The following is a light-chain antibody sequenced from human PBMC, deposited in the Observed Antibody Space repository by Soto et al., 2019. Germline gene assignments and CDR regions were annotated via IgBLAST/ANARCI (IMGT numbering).Light chain of an antibody. V-gene: IGKV1-5*03. CDR2: RTS. J-gene: IGKJ3*01. CDR1: QDISNW. Sequence: DIQMTQSPSTLSASVGDRVTITCRASQDISNWLAWYQQKPGKAPKLLIYRTSNLESGVPSRFSGNGSGTEFTLTISSLQPDDFATYYCQQYSINLLTFGPGTTVDI. CDR3: QQYSINLLT.